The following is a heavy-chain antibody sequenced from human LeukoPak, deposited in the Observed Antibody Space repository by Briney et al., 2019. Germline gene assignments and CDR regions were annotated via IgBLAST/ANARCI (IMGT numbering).Heavy chain of an antibody. V-gene: IGHV3-7*01. J-gene: IGHJ5*02. Sequence: PGGSLRLSCAASGFTFSSYWMSWVRQAPGKGLEWVANIKQDGSEKYYVDSVKGRFTISRDNAKNSLYLQMNSLRAKDTAVYYCARGREYYYDSSGYYWFDPWGQGTLVTVSS. CDR3: ARGREYYYDSSGYYWFDP. D-gene: IGHD3-22*01. CDR1: GFTFSSYW. CDR2: IKQDGSEK.